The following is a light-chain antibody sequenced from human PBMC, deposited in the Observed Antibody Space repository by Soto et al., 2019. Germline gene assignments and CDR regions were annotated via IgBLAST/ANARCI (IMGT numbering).Light chain of an antibody. CDR1: QSVSSN. V-gene: IGKV3-15*01. CDR3: QQYNSWPRT. CDR2: GAS. Sequence: EMVMTQSPATLSVSPGERATLSCRASQSVSSNLAWYQQKPGQAPRLLIYGASTRATGLPARFSGSGSGTEFTLTISSLQSEDFAVYYCQQYNSWPRTFGQGTKVEIK. J-gene: IGKJ1*01.